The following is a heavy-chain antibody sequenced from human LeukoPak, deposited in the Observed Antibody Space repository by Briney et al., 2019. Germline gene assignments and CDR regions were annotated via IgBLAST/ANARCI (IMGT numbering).Heavy chain of an antibody. J-gene: IGHJ4*02. Sequence: PGGSLRLSCAASGFTLRNYWMHWVRQAPGKGLVWVSRINSDGSSTSYADSVKGRFTISRDNAKNTLYLEMNSLRAEDTAVYYCVRGSYYGSGTSYAMFDCWGQGTLVTVSS. CDR1: GFTLRNYW. CDR2: INSDGSST. V-gene: IGHV3-74*01. CDR3: VRGSYYGSGTSYAMFDC. D-gene: IGHD3-10*01.